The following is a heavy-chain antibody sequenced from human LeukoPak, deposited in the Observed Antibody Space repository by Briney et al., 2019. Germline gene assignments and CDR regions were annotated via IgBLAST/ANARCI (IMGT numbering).Heavy chain of an antibody. Sequence: GGSLRLSCAASGFTFSSYSMNWVRQAPGKGLEWVSSINSGSSYKYYADSVKGRFTISRDNSKNTLYLQMNSLRAEDTAVYYCAKGGLLVASFDYWGQGTLVTVSS. CDR2: INSGSSYK. CDR1: GFTFSSYS. J-gene: IGHJ4*02. V-gene: IGHV3-21*04. CDR3: AKGGLLVASFDY. D-gene: IGHD5-12*01.